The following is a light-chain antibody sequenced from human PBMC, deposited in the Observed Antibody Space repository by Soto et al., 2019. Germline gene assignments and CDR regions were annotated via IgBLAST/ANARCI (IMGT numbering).Light chain of an antibody. Sequence: QSALTQPASVSGSPGQSITISCTGTSSDVGAYNYVSWYQRHPGTAPKLIIYDVTLRPSGVSNRFSGSKSGNTASLTISGLQAEDEADFYCSSFSRSTPLVFGTGTSSPS. V-gene: IGLV2-14*03. CDR1: SSDVGAYNY. CDR3: SSFSRSTPLV. CDR2: DVT. J-gene: IGLJ1*01.